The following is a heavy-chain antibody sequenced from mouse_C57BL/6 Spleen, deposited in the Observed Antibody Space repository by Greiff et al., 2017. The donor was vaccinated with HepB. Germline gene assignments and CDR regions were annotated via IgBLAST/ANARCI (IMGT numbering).Heavy chain of an antibody. CDR3: ARANWVAWFAY. V-gene: IGHV1-64*01. CDR2: IHPNSGST. J-gene: IGHJ3*01. D-gene: IGHD4-1*01. Sequence: QVQLQQPGAELVKPGASVKLSCKASGYTFTSYWMHWVKQRPGQGLEWIGMIHPNSGSTNDNAKFKSKATVTVDKSSSTAYMQLSSLTSEDSAVYSCARANWVAWFAYWGQGTLVTVSA. CDR1: GYTFTSYW.